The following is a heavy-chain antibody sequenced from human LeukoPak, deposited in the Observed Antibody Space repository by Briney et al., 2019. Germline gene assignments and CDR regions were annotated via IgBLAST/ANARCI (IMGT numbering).Heavy chain of an antibody. V-gene: IGHV3-48*02. J-gene: IGHJ6*02. Sequence: GSLRLSCAASGFXFSSYSMDWVRQAPGKGLEWVSYISSSSSTIYYADSVKGRFTISRDNAKNSLYLQMNSLRDEDTAVYYCARGQGIAAAGTRYYYYSMDVWGQGTTVTVSS. D-gene: IGHD6-13*01. CDR2: ISSSSSTI. CDR1: GFXFSSYS. CDR3: ARGQGIAAAGTRYYYYSMDV.